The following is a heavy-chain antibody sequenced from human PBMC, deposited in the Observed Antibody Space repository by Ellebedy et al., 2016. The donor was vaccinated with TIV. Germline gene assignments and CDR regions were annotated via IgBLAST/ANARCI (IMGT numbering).Heavy chain of an antibody. D-gene: IGHD3-10*01. J-gene: IGHJ4*02. CDR3: ARRSRGPSYYFDY. Sequence: GESLKISCVASGFIFSSYYMTWVRQAPGKGLEWISYISGSGGMMDHADSVKGRFTISRDNDKNSLYLQLSSLRAEEPAVYYCARRSRGPSYYFDYWGQGAMVTVSS. CDR2: ISGSGGMM. V-gene: IGHV3-48*03. CDR1: GFIFSSYY.